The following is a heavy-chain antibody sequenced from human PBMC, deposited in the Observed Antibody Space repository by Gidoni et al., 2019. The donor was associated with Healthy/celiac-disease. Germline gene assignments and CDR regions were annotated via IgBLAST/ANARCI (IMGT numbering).Heavy chain of an antibody. V-gene: IGHV3-7*01. CDR1: GFTFSSYW. J-gene: IGHJ4*02. Sequence: EVQLVESGGGLVQPGGSLRLSCAASGFTFSSYWLSWVRQAPGRGLEWVANIKQDGSEKYYVDSVKGRFTISRDNAKNSLYLQMNSLRAEDTAVYYCARVLRWYYYGSGDIYYFDYWGQGTLVTVSS. CDR2: IKQDGSEK. CDR3: ARVLRWYYYGSGDIYYFDY. D-gene: IGHD3-10*01.